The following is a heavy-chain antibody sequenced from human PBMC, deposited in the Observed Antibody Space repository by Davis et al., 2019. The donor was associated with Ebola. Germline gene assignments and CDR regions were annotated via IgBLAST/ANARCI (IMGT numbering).Heavy chain of an antibody. D-gene: IGHD6-19*01. Sequence: AASVKVSCKASGGTFSSYAISWVRQAPGQGLEWMGGIIPIFGTANYAQRFQGRVAVTRDTSTSTVYMELSSLRSEDTAVYYCARGPGSGYNSGWYVYWGQGTLVTVSP. CDR2: IIPIFGTA. J-gene: IGHJ4*02. V-gene: IGHV1-69*05. CDR3: ARGPGSGYNSGWYVY. CDR1: GGTFSSYA.